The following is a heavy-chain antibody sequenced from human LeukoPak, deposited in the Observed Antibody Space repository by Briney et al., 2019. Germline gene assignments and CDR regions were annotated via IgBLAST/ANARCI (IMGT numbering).Heavy chain of an antibody. CDR3: ARVPDYYGSGSYYM. Sequence: PSETLSLTCTVSGYSISSGYYWGWIRQPPGQGLEWIASIYHSGSTYYNPSLKSRVTISVDTSKNQFSLKLSSVTAADTAVYYCARVPDYYGSGSYYMWGQGTLVTVSS. D-gene: IGHD3-10*01. CDR2: IYHSGST. V-gene: IGHV4-38-2*02. J-gene: IGHJ4*02. CDR1: GYSISSGYY.